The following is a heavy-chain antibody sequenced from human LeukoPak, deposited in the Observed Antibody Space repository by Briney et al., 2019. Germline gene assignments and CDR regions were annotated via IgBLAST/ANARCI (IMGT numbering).Heavy chain of an antibody. CDR1: GYTFTSFG. V-gene: IGHV1-8*03. D-gene: IGHD2-2*01. CDR2: ISAYNGNT. J-gene: IGHJ5*02. CDR3: ARRDCSSASCYYSGPNWFDP. Sequence: ASVKVSCKASGYTFTSFGISWVRQAPGQGLEWMGWISAYNGNTGYAQKFQGRVTITRNTSISTAYMELSSLRSEDTAVYYCARRDCSSASCYYSGPNWFDPWGQGTLVTVSS.